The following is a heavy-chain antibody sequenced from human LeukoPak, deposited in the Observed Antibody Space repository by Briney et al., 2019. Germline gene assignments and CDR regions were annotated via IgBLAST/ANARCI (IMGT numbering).Heavy chain of an antibody. CDR2: INPSGGST. CDR3: ARAKKTDYYYYGMDV. Sequence: GASVKVSCNASGYTFTSYYMQWVRQAPGQGLEWMGIINPSGGSTSYAQKFQGRVTMTRDTSTSTVYMELSSLRSEDTAVYYCARAKKTDYYYYGMDVWGQGTTVTVSS. CDR1: GYTFTSYY. J-gene: IGHJ6*02. V-gene: IGHV1-46*01.